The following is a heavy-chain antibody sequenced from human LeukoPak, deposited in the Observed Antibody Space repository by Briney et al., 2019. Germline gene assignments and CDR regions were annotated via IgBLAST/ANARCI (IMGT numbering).Heavy chain of an antibody. D-gene: IGHD2-21*02. CDR3: ARQMEPVTSDSHFYSHMDF. CDR2: IYPGDSDA. J-gene: IGHJ6*03. Sequence: GESLRISCKGSGFNFPTYWIAWVRQLPGKGLEWMGIIYPGDSDARYSPSFEGQVTISADTSIRTVFLEWQSLKASDTAMYYCARQMEPVTSDSHFYSHMDFWGKGTAVTVSS. CDR1: GFNFPTYW. V-gene: IGHV5-51*01.